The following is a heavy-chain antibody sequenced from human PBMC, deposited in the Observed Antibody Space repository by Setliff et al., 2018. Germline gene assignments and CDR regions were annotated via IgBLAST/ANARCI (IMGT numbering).Heavy chain of an antibody. CDR2: FDPEDGET. CDR1: GYTLSELS. D-gene: IGHD3-22*01. Sequence: ASVKVSCKVSGYTLSELSMHWVRQAPGKGLEWMGGFDPEDGETIYAQKFQGRVTMTEDTSTDTAYMELSSLRSEDTAVYYCATLAFTYYYDSSGYYPHDYWGQGTLVTVSS. CDR3: ATLAFTYYYDSSGYYPHDY. J-gene: IGHJ4*02. V-gene: IGHV1-24*01.